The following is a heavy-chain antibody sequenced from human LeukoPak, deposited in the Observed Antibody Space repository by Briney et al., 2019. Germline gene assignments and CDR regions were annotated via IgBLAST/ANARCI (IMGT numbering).Heavy chain of an antibody. CDR2: IYTSGST. V-gene: IGHV4-4*07. D-gene: IGHD5-12*01. Sequence: PSETLSLTCTVSGGSISSYYWSWIRQPAGKGLEWIGRIYTSGSTNYNPSLKSRVTMSVDTSKNQFSLKLTSVTAADTAVYYCARGEEGYSGYDFYYMDVWGKGTTVTISS. J-gene: IGHJ6*03. CDR1: GGSISSYY. CDR3: ARGEEGYSGYDFYYMDV.